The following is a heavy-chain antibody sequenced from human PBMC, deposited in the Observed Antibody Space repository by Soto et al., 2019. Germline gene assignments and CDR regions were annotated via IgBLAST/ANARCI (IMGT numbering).Heavy chain of an antibody. CDR3: ARGRTYSNYWPHQRHGYYSYMAV. CDR2: INDSGRT. J-gene: IGHJ6*03. D-gene: IGHD4-4*01. V-gene: IGHV4-34*01. Sequence: QVQLQQWGAGLLKPSETLSLTCAVYGGSFIGYYWSWIRQPPGKGMEWIGEINDSGRTNYNPSLKGRVTISVDTSKNQFSLQLSSVTAADTAVYYCARGRTYSNYWPHQRHGYYSYMAVWGKGTTVTVSS. CDR1: GGSFIGYY.